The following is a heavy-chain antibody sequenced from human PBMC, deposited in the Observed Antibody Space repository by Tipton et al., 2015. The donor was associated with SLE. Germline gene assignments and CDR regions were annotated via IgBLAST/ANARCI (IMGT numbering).Heavy chain of an antibody. CDR3: ARDWDI. J-gene: IGHJ3*02. Sequence: LRLSCAASGFNFTTYSMNWIRQPPGKGLEWIGEINHSGSINYNPSLKSRVTISVDTSKSHFSLRLSSVTAADTAVYYCARDWDIWGQGTMVTVSS. CDR1: GFNFTTYS. V-gene: IGHV4-34*01. CDR2: INHSGSI.